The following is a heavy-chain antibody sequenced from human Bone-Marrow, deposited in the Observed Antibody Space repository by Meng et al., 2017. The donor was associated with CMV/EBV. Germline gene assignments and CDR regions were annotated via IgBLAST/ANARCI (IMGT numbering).Heavy chain of an antibody. CDR3: AHRRDCSSTSCYRRAAFEI. J-gene: IGHJ3*02. V-gene: IGHV2-5*01. CDR2: IYWNDDK. Sequence: SGPTLVKPTQTLTLTCTFSGFSLSTSGVGVGWIRQPPGKALEWLALIYWNDDKRYSPSLKSRLTITKDTSKNQVVLTMTNMDPVDTATYYCAHRRDCSSTSCYRRAAFEIWGQGTMVTVSS. CDR1: GFSLSTSGVG. D-gene: IGHD2-2*02.